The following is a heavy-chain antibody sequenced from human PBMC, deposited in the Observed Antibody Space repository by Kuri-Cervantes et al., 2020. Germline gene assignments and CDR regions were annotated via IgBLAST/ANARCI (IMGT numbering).Heavy chain of an antibody. Sequence: SETLSLTCTVSGGSISSYYWSWIRQPPGKGLEWIGYISYTGSTNYNPSLRSRVTISVDTSKNQFSLNLNSVTAADTAVYYCVRVGGGYSYGPLDSWGQGTPVTVSS. CDR3: VRVGGGYSYGPLDS. V-gene: IGHV4-59*01. J-gene: IGHJ4*02. D-gene: IGHD5-18*01. CDR1: GGSISSYY. CDR2: ISYTGST.